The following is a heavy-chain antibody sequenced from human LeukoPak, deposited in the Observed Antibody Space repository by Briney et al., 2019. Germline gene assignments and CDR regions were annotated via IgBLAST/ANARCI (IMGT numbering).Heavy chain of an antibody. CDR3: ARGDGSSTYYYYYYMDV. V-gene: IGHV1-69*05. CDR1: GGTFSSYA. J-gene: IGHJ6*03. Sequence: SVKVSCKASGGTFSSYAISWVRQAPGQGLEWMGGIIPIFGTANYAQKFQGRVTITTDESTSTAYMELSSLRSEDTAVYYWARGDGSSTYYYYYYMDVWGKGTTVTVSS. CDR2: IIPIFGTA. D-gene: IGHD6-6*01.